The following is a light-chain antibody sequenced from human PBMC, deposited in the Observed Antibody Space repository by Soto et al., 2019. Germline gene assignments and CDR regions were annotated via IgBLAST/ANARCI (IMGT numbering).Light chain of an antibody. CDR2: YDS. Sequence: SYELTQPPSVSVAPGKTARITRGGNNIGGKSVHWYQQKPGQAPVLVIYYDSDRPSGIPERFSGSNSGNTATLTISRVEAGDEADYYCQVWDSSSDHPVFGTGTKVTVL. CDR1: NIGGKS. J-gene: IGLJ1*01. V-gene: IGLV3-21*04. CDR3: QVWDSSSDHPV.